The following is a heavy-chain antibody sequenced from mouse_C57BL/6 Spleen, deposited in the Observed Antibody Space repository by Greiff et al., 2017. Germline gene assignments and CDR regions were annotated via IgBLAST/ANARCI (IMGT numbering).Heavy chain of an antibody. Sequence: EVNVVESGGGLVKPGGSLKLSCAASGFTFSDYGMHWVRQAPEKGLEWVAYISSGSSTIYYADTVKGRFTISRDNAKNTLFLQMTSLRSEDRSMYYCARYYYGSSLNRYFEVWGTGTTVTVSS. CDR3: ARYYYGSSLNRYFEV. J-gene: IGHJ1*03. V-gene: IGHV5-17*01. CDR2: ISSGSSTI. D-gene: IGHD1-1*01. CDR1: GFTFSDYG.